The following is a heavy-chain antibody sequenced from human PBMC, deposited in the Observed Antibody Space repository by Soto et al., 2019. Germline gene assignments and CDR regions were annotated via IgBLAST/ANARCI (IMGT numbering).Heavy chain of an antibody. CDR2: ISAHNGNT. J-gene: IGHJ4*02. D-gene: IGHD1-1*01. Sequence: QVHLVQSGAEVKKPGASVKVSCKGSGYAFTTYGITWVRQAPGQGLEWMGWISAHNGNTNYAQKLQGGVTVTRDPSRSTPYRELRSLRSEDRAVYYCARGRYGDYWGQGAWVTVSP. CDR1: GYAFTTYG. V-gene: IGHV1-18*01. CDR3: ARGRYGDY.